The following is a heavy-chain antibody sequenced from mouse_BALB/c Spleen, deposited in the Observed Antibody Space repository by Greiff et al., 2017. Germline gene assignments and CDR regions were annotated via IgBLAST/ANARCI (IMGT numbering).Heavy chain of an antibody. J-gene: IGHJ4*01. Sequence: QVQLQQPGAELVKPGASVKLSCKASGYTFTSYYMYWVKQRPGQGLEWIGGINPSNGGTNFNEKFKSKATLTVDKSSSTAYMQLSSLTSEDSAVYYCTRYYDSPHAMDYWGQGTSVTVSS. D-gene: IGHD1-1*01. CDR1: GYTFTSYY. CDR2: INPSNGGT. V-gene: IGHV1S16*01. CDR3: TRYYDSPHAMDY.